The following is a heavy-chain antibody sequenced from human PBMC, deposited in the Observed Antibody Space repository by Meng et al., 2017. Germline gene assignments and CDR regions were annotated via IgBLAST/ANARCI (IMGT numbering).Heavy chain of an antibody. Sequence: SMKVSCKASGGTFSSYAISWVRQAPGQGLEWMGGIIPIFGTANYAQKFQGRVTITTDESTSTAYMELSSLRSEDTAVYYCARGYYDSSGYLGCWGQGTLVTVSS. CDR3: ARGYYDSSGYLGC. D-gene: IGHD3-22*01. CDR2: IIPIFGTA. J-gene: IGHJ4*02. V-gene: IGHV1-69*05. CDR1: GGTFSSYA.